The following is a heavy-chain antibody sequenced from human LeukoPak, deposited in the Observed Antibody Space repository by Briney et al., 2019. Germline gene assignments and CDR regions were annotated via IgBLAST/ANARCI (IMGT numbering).Heavy chain of an antibody. CDR1: GVSFSGYY. CDR3: ARLKRYNWNGHLWYFDY. J-gene: IGHJ4*02. CDR2: INHSGST. D-gene: IGHD1-1*01. Sequence: SETLSLTCAVYGVSFSGYYWSWIRQPPGKGLEWLGEINHSGSTNYNPSLKSRVTISVDTSKNQFSLKLSSVTAADTAVYYCARLKRYNWNGHLWYFDYWGQGTLVTVSS. V-gene: IGHV4-34*01.